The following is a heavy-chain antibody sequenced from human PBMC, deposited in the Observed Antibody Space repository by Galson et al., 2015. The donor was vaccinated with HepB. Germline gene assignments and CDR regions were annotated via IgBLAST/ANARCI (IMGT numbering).Heavy chain of an antibody. CDR2: ISYDGSNK. D-gene: IGHD2-8*02. V-gene: IGHV3-30*18. CDR3: AKAPLCCPYYMDV. J-gene: IGHJ6*03. Sequence: SLRLSCAASGFTFSSYGMHWVRQAPGKGLEWVAVISYDGSNKYYADSVKGRFTISRDNSKNTLYLQMNSLRAEDTAVYYCAKAPLCCPYYMDVWGKGTTVTVSS. CDR1: GFTFSSYG.